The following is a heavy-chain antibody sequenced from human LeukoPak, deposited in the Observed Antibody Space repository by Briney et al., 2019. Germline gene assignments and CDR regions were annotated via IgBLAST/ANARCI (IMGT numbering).Heavy chain of an antibody. J-gene: IGHJ4*02. Sequence: PGGSLRLSCAASGFTFDDYAMHWVRQAPGKGLEWVSGISWNSGSIGYADSVKGRFTISRDNAKNSLYLQMNSLRAEDTALYYCAKANGDYGDYFDYWGQGTLVTVSS. V-gene: IGHV3-9*01. D-gene: IGHD4-17*01. CDR3: AKANGDYGDYFDY. CDR2: ISWNSGSI. CDR1: GFTFDDYA.